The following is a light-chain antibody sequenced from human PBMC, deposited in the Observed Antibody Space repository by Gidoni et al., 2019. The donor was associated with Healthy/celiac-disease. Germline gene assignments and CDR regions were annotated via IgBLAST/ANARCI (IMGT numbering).Light chain of an antibody. CDR1: QGISSA. V-gene: IGKV1D-13*01. J-gene: IGKJ4*01. CDR3: QQFNNYAT. CDR2: DAS. Sequence: AIQLTQSPSSLSASVGDRVTITCRASQGISSALAWYQQKPGKAPKLLIYDASSLESGVPSRFSGSGSGTDFTLTISSLQPEDFATYYRQQFNNYATFGGGTKVEIK.